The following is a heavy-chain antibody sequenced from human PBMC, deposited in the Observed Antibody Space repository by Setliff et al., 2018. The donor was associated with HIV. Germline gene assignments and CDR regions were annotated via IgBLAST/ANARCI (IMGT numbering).Heavy chain of an antibody. CDR1: GGSISSNSYY. Sequence: PSETLSLTCTVSGGSISSNSYYWGWIRQPPGKGLEWIGEINHSGSTNYNPSLKSRVTILGDTSKNQFSLKLSSVTAADTAVYYCARGTLWSGGYYLYWYLDLWGRGTLVTVSS. CDR2: INHSGST. J-gene: IGHJ2*01. CDR3: ARGTLWSGGYYLYWYLDL. V-gene: IGHV4-39*07. D-gene: IGHD3-22*01.